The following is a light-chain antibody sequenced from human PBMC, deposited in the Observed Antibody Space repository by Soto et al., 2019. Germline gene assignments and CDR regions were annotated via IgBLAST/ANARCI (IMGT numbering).Light chain of an antibody. CDR3: QQYNGYSFA. CDR1: QTISTW. J-gene: IGKJ3*01. Sequence: DIQMTQSPSILSASVGDRVTITCRASQTISTWLAWYQQKPGKAPKLLIYKASSLESGVPSRFSGTGSGTEFTLTISSLQPDDFATYYCQQYNGYSFAFGHGTKVDIK. CDR2: KAS. V-gene: IGKV1-5*03.